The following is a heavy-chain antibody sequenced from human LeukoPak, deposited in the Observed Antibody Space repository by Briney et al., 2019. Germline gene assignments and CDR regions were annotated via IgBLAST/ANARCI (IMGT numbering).Heavy chain of an antibody. V-gene: IGHV4-34*01. CDR3: ARHPGYGDYSY. CDR2: INHSGST. J-gene: IGHJ4*02. Sequence: SETLSLTCAVYGGSFSGYYWSWIRQPPGKGLEWIGEINHSGSTNYNPSLKSRVTISVDTSKNQFSLKLSSVTAADTAVYYCARHPGYGDYSYWGQGTLVTVSS. CDR1: GGSFSGYY. D-gene: IGHD4-17*01.